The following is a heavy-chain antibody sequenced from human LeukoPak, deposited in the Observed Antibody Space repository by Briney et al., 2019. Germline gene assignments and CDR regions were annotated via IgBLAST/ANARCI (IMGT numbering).Heavy chain of an antibody. CDR3: AAARTGVPDAFDI. CDR1: GYTFTSYY. V-gene: IGHV1-46*01. D-gene: IGHD7-27*01. CDR2: INPSGGST. J-gene: IGHJ3*02. Sequence: ASVKVSCKASGYTFTSYYMHWVRQAPGQGLEWMGIINPSGGSTSYAQKFQGRVTMTRDTSTSTAYMELSSLRSEDTAVYYCAAARTGVPDAFDIWGQGTMVTVSS.